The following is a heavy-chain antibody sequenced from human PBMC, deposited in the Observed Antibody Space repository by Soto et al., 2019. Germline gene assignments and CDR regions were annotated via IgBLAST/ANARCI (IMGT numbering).Heavy chain of an antibody. CDR2: INHSGST. CDR1: CGSFSGYY. V-gene: IGHV4-34*01. D-gene: IGHD6-6*01. CDR3: ARTSRFDC. J-gene: IGHJ4*02. Sequence: QVQLQQWGAGMLTPSETLSLTCAVYCGSFSGYYWSWNRQPPGKGLEWIGEINHSGSTNYNPSLKSRVTMSVDTSKNQFSLKLSSVTAADTAVYYCARTSRFDCWGQGTLVTVSS.